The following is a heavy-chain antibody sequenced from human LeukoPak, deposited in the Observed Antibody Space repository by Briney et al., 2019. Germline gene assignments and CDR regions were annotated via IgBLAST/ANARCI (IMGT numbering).Heavy chain of an antibody. CDR2: IKQDGSEK. CDR1: GFTFSSYW. V-gene: IGHV3-7*01. Sequence: PGGSLRLSWAASGFTFSSYWMSWVRQAPGKGLEWVANIKQDGSEKYYVDSVKGRFTISRDNAKNSLYRQMNSLRAEDTAVYYCARAQADYYGSGSYCFDYWGQGTLVTVSS. J-gene: IGHJ4*02. D-gene: IGHD3-10*01. CDR3: ARAQADYYGSGSYCFDY.